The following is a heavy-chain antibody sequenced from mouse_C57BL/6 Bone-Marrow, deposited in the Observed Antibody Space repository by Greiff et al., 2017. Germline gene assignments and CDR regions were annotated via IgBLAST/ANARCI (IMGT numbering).Heavy chain of an antibody. CDR1: GFSFNTYA. J-gene: IGHJ4*01. D-gene: IGHD1-1*01. CDR2: IRSKSNNYAT. V-gene: IGHV10-1*01. Sequence: GGGLVQPKGSLKLSCAASGFSFNTYAMNWVRQAPGKGLEWVARIRSKSNNYATYYADSVKDRFTISRDDSESMLCLQMNNLRTEDTAMYYCVRHDYYYYSSPLSAMDYWGQGTSVTVSS. CDR3: VRHDYYYYSSPLSAMDY.